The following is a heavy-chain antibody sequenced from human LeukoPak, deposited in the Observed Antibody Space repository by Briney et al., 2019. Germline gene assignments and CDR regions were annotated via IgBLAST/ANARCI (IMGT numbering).Heavy chain of an antibody. CDR3: ARGDYGDRDLDY. D-gene: IGHD4-17*01. V-gene: IGHV3-48*02. CDR1: GFAFSSYA. J-gene: IGHJ4*02. CDR2: ISSRSSSI. Sequence: PGGSLRLSCAVSGFAFSSYAMNWVRQAPGKGLEWVSYISSRSSSIYYADSVKGRFTLSRDNAKNSLYLQMNSLRDEDTAVYYCARGDYGDRDLDYWGQGTLVTVSS.